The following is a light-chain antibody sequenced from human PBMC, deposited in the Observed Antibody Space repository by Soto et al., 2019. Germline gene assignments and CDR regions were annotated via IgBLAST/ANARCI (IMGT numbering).Light chain of an antibody. J-gene: IGKJ2*01. CDR2: GAS. Sequence: IVMTQSPATLSVSPGERATLSCRASQRVSSNLAWYQQKPGQAPRLLIYGASTRATGIPARFSGSGSGTEFTLTISSLQSEDFAVYYCQQYNKWPPYTFGQGTKLEIK. CDR3: QQYNKWPPYT. CDR1: QRVSSN. V-gene: IGKV3-15*01.